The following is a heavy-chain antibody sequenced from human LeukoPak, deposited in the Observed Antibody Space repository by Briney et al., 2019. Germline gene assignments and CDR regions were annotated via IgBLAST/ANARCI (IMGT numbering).Heavy chain of an antibody. D-gene: IGHD4-17*01. CDR2: INPNSGGT. CDR1: GYTFTGYY. V-gene: IGHV1-2*02. J-gene: IGHJ5*02. CDR3: ARDLSGYGDYLP. Sequence: ASVKVSCKASGYTFTGYYMHWVRQAPGQGLEWMGWINPNSGGTNYAQKFQGRVTMTRDRSISTAYMELSRLRSDDTAVYYCARDLSGYGDYLPWGQGTLVTVSS.